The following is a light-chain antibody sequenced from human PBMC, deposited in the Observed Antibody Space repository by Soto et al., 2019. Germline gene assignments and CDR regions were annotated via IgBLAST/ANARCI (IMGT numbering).Light chain of an antibody. J-gene: IGKJ3*01. CDR2: DAS. CDR1: QDITKY. CDR3: QQYDNLPLT. V-gene: IGKV1-33*01. Sequence: DIQMTQSPSSLAASVGDRVTITCQASQDITKYLNWYQQKPGIAPKVLISDASNLETGVPPRFSGSGSVTEFTLTISGLQPEDFATYYSQQYDNLPLTFGPGTQVEMK.